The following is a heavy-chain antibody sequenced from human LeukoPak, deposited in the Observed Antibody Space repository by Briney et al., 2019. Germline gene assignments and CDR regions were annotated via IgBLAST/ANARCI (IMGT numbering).Heavy chain of an antibody. V-gene: IGHV3-30*01. J-gene: IGHJ4*02. Sequence: GRSLRLSCAASGFTFSSYAMHWVRQAPGKGLEWVAVISYDGSNKYYADSVKGRFTISRDNSKNTLYLQMNSLRAEDTAVYYCARDGGPYDSEYYFDYWGQGTLVTVSS. CDR2: ISYDGSNK. D-gene: IGHD5-12*01. CDR1: GFTFSSYA. CDR3: ARDGGPYDSEYYFDY.